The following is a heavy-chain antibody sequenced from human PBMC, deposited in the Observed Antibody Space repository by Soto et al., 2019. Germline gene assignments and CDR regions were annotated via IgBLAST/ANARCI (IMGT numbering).Heavy chain of an antibody. Sequence: PGWSLRLSCAASGFTFSSYSIYWVRQAPGKGLEWVSVISGSGSGTYYADSVKCRFTISRDNSKNTLYLLMSSLRAEDTAVYYCAKGRSGYYDTFDYWGQGTLVTVSS. CDR3: AKGRSGYYDTFDY. D-gene: IGHD3-22*01. CDR1: GFTFSSYS. CDR2: ISGSGSGT. V-gene: IGHV3-23*01. J-gene: IGHJ4*02.